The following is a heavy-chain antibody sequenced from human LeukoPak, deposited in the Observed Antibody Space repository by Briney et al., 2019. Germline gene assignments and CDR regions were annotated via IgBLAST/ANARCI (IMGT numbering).Heavy chain of an antibody. D-gene: IGHD2-15*01. CDR2: IPIFATA. Sequence: IPIFATANYAQKFQGRVTITADESTSTAYMELSSLRSEDTAVYYCARPRKSSNIYYFDYWGQGTLVTVSS. J-gene: IGHJ4*02. CDR3: ARPRKSSNIYYFDY. V-gene: IGHV1-69*01.